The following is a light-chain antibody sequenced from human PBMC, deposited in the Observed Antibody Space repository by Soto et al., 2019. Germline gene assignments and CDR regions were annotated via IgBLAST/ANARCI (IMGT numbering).Light chain of an antibody. V-gene: IGLV3-21*02. CDR2: DDG. J-gene: IGLJ3*02. Sequence: SYELTQPPSVSVAPGQTARITCGGNNIGSQAVHWYQQRPGQAPVLVVYDDGDRPSGIPERFSGSNSGNTATLTITRVEAGDEADYYCQVWDSSSDLWVFGGGTKVTVL. CDR1: NIGSQA. CDR3: QVWDSSSDLWV.